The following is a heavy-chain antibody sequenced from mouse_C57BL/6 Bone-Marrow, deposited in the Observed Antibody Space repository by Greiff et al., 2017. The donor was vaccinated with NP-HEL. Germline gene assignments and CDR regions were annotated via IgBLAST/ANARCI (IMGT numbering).Heavy chain of an antibody. CDR3: TLYYYGIYWYFDV. CDR1: GFNIKDDY. Sequence: EVKLQESGAALVRPGASVKLSCTASGFNIKDDYMHWVKQRPEQGLEWIGWIDPENGDTEYASKFQGQATITADTSSNTAYLQLSSLTSEDTAVYDCTLYYYGIYWYFDVWGTGTTVTVSS. J-gene: IGHJ1*03. V-gene: IGHV14-4*01. D-gene: IGHD1-1*01. CDR2: IDPENGDT.